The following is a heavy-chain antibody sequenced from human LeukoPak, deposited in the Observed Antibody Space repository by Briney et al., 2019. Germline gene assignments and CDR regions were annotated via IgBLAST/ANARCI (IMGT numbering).Heavy chain of an antibody. CDR3: ARWAMAAADY. CDR1: GASISSGDYY. V-gene: IGHV4-39*01. CDR2: IYYTGST. J-gene: IGHJ4*02. D-gene: IGHD6-13*01. Sequence: PSETLSLTCNVSGASISSGDYYWGWIRQPPGKGLEWIGTIYYTGSTYYNPSLKSRVTISVDTSKNQFSLKLTSVTAADTAVYYCARWAMAAADYWGQGTLVTVSS.